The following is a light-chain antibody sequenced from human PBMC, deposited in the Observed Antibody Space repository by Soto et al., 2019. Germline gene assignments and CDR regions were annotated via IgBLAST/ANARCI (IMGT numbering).Light chain of an antibody. CDR2: GAS. CDR3: QQYGSSSQT. V-gene: IGKV3-20*01. CDR1: QSVGSNY. Sequence: EIVLTQSPGTLSLSPGERATLSCRASQSVGSNYLAWYHQRPGQAPRLLIYGASSRAAGIPDRFSCSGSGTDFTLTIGILEPEDFAVYYCQQYGSSSQTFGQGTKVEIK. J-gene: IGKJ1*01.